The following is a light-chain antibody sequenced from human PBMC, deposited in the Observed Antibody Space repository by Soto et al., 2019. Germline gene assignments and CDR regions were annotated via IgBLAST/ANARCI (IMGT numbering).Light chain of an antibody. CDR1: QSVSSSY. V-gene: IGKV3-20*01. CDR3: QQYGSSPIT. J-gene: IGKJ5*01. CDR2: GAS. Sequence: EIVLTQSPGTLSLSPGERATLSGRASQSVSSSYLAWYQQKPGQAPRLLIYGASSRATGIPDRFSGSGSGTDFTLTITRLEPEDFAVYYCQQYGSSPITFGQGTRLETK.